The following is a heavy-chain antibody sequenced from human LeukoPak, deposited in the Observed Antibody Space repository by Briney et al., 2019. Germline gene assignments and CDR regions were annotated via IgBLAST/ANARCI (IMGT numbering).Heavy chain of an antibody. D-gene: IGHD3-22*01. CDR1: GFTFSTYS. Sequence: SGGSLRLSCAASGFTFSTYSMNWVRPAPGKGLEWVSSISSSSSYIYYADSVKGRFTISRDNAKNSLYLQMNSLRAEDTAVYYCARSYSSGYYYFDYWGQGTLVTVSS. V-gene: IGHV3-21*01. J-gene: IGHJ4*02. CDR2: ISSSSSYI. CDR3: ARSYSSGYYYFDY.